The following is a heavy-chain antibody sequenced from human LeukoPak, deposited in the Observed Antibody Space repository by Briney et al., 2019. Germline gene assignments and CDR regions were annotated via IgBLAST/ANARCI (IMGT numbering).Heavy chain of an antibody. CDR3: TRAWRYGMDV. CDR1: GFTFSSYW. Sequence: GGSLRLSCAASGFTFSSYWMHWLRQAPGKGLVWVSRINSDGSNTTYADSVKGRFTISRDNAKNTLYLQMNSLRAEDTAVYSCTRAWRYGMDVWGQGTTVTVSS. CDR2: INSDGSNT. D-gene: IGHD5-12*01. J-gene: IGHJ6*02. V-gene: IGHV3-74*01.